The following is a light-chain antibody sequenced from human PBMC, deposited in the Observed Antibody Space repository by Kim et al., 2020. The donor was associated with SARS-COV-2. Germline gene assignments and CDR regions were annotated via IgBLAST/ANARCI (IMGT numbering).Light chain of an antibody. CDR2: GAS. Sequence: SPGERATLSCRASQSVGSNLAWYQQKPGRAPRLLIYGASTRATGIPARFSGSGSGTEFTLTISSMQSEDYAVYYCQQYNNWPPITFGQGTRLEIK. CDR3: QQYNNWPPIT. CDR1: QSVGSN. V-gene: IGKV3-15*01. J-gene: IGKJ5*01.